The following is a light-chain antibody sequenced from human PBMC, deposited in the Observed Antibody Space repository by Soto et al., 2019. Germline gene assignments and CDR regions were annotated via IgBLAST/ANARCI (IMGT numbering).Light chain of an antibody. CDR2: GAS. CDR1: QSVSSSY. CDR3: QQYGSSPPSFT. V-gene: IGKV3-20*01. Sequence: EIVLTQSPGTLSLSPGERATLSCRASQSVSSSYLAWYQQKPGQAPRLLIYGASSRANAIPDRFRGIGCGTAFTLTISRLEPEDFAVYYCQQYGSSPPSFTFGPGTKVDIK. J-gene: IGKJ3*01.